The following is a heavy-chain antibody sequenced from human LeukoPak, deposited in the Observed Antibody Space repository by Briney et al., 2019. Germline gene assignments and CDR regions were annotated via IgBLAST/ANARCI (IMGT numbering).Heavy chain of an antibody. CDR3: ARDRGGGSYLFDY. Sequence: SVKVSCKASGGTFSSYAISWVRQAPGQGLEWIGGIIPIFGTANYAQKFQGRVTITADESTSTAYMELSSLRSEDTAVYYCARDRGGGSYLFDYWGQGTLVTVSS. CDR2: IIPIFGTA. J-gene: IGHJ4*02. D-gene: IGHD1-26*01. V-gene: IGHV1-69*13. CDR1: GGTFSSYA.